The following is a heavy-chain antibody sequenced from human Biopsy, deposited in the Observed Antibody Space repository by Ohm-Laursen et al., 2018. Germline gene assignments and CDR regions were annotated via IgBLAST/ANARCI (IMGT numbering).Heavy chain of an antibody. Sequence: SQTLSLTCTVTGGSISRSSYYWDWIRQPPGKGLEWIGSIYYSGSTYYNPSLKSRVTISADRSKNHFSLRLRFVTPADTAIYYCARDRGYYSDRTVPGYFDLWGRGTLVTVSS. CDR2: IYYSGST. CDR1: GGSISRSSYY. D-gene: IGHD3-22*01. V-gene: IGHV4-39*02. J-gene: IGHJ2*01. CDR3: ARDRGYYSDRTVPGYFDL.